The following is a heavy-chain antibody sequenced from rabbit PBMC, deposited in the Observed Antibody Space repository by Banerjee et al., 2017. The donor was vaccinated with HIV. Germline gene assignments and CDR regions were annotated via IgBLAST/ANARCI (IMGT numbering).Heavy chain of an antibody. V-gene: IGHV1S8*01. D-gene: IGHD3-1*01. J-gene: IGHJ4*01. CDR3: VRDTWHFKL. Sequence: QEQLVESGGGLVQPGGSLKLSCTVSGFDISKYGVTWVRQAPGKGLEWIGYIDPIFGVSYYATWVNGRFTISSHNAQNTLYLQLNSLTVADTATYFCVRDTWHFKLRGQGTLVTVS. CDR2: IDPIFGVS. CDR1: GFDISKYG.